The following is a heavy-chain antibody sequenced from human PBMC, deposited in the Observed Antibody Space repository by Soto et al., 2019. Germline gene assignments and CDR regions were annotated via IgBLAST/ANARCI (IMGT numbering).Heavy chain of an antibody. Sequence: ASVKVSCKASGYTFTSYGISWVRQAPGQGLEWMGWISAYNGNTNYAQKLQGRVTMTTDTSTSTAYMELRSLGSDDTAVYYCARIPPRFLEWLLDGSYFDYWGQGTLVTVSS. J-gene: IGHJ4*02. CDR2: ISAYNGNT. V-gene: IGHV1-18*01. CDR3: ARIPPRFLEWLLDGSYFDY. CDR1: GYTFTSYG. D-gene: IGHD3-3*01.